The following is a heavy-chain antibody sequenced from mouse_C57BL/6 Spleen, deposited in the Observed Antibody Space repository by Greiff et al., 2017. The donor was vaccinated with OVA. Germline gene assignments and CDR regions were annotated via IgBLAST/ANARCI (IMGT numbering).Heavy chain of an antibody. D-gene: IGHD2-1*01. CDR1: GFTFSSYT. J-gene: IGHJ1*03. CDR3: ARQDYGNYLWYFDV. V-gene: IGHV5-9*01. CDR2: ISGGGGNT. Sequence: EVQRVESGGGLVKPGGSLKLYCAASGFTFSSYTMSWVRQTPEKRLEWVATISGGGGNTYYPDSVKGRFTISRDNAKNTLYLQMSSLRSEDTALYYCARQDYGNYLWYFDVWGTGTTVTVSS.